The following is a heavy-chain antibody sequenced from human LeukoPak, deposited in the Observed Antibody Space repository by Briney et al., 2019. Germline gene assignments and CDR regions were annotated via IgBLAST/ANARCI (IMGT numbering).Heavy chain of an antibody. V-gene: IGHV4-34*01. CDR1: GGSFSVYY. Sequence: SETLSLTCAVYGGSFSVYYWSWIRQPPGKGLEWIGEINHSGSTNYNPSLKSRVTISVDTSKNQFSLKLSSVTAADTAVYYCARGREVRIAVAGTILGGHYFDYWGQGTLVTVSS. CDR3: ARGREVRIAVAGTILGGHYFDY. J-gene: IGHJ4*02. D-gene: IGHD6-19*01. CDR2: INHSGST.